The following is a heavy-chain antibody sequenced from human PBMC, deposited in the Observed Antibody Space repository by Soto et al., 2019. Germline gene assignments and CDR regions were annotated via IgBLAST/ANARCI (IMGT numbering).Heavy chain of an antibody. V-gene: IGHV3-23*01. D-gene: IGHD5-18*01. CDR3: AKDQGASYSYDLYYYGMDV. Sequence: GGSLRLSCAASGFTFSSYAMSWVRQAPGKGLEWVSAISGSGGSTYYADSVKGRFTISRDNSKNTLYLQMNSLRAEDTAVYYCAKDQGASYSYDLYYYGMDVWGQGTTVTVSS. CDR2: ISGSGGST. J-gene: IGHJ6*02. CDR1: GFTFSSYA.